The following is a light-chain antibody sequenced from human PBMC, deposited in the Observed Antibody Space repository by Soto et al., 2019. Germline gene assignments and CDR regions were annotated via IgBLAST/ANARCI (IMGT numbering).Light chain of an antibody. CDR2: GAS. J-gene: IGKJ1*01. Sequence: DIQVTQSPSTLSASVGDRVTITCRASQSVNIDLAWYQQRPGKAPKLLIYGASSLQSGVPSRFSGSGSGTEFTLTISSLQPDDFAPYYCQQYDTYPWTFGQGTKVEFK. CDR3: QQYDTYPWT. CDR1: QSVNID. V-gene: IGKV1-5*01.